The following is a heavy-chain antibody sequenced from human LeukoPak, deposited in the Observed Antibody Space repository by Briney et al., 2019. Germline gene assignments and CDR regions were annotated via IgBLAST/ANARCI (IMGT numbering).Heavy chain of an antibody. J-gene: IGHJ4*02. CDR1: GFTFSSYS. CDR2: ISSSSSSI. Sequence: PGGSLRLSCAGSGFTFSSYSMNWVRQASGKGLEWVSYISSSSSSIYYADSVKGRFTISRDNAKNSLYLQMNSLRDEDTAVYYCARDRAVADVRGKQYFFDYWGQGTLVTVSS. V-gene: IGHV3-48*02. D-gene: IGHD6-19*01. CDR3: ARDRAVADVRGKQYFFDY.